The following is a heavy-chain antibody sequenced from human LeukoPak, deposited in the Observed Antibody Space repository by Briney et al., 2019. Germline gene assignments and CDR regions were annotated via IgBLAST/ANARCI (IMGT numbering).Heavy chain of an antibody. D-gene: IGHD6-25*01. CDR1: GGSISSGGYY. CDR2: IYYSGST. CDR3: ARALNKRAPSDY. J-gene: IGHJ4*02. Sequence: SETLSLTCTVSGGSISSGGYYWSWIRQHPGKGLGWIGYIYYSGSTYYNPSLKSRVTISVDTSKNQFSLKLSSVTAADTAVYYCARALNKRAPSDYWGQGTLVTVSS. V-gene: IGHV4-31*03.